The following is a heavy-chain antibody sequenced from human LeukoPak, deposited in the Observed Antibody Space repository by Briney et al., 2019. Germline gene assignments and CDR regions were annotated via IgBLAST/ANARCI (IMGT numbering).Heavy chain of an antibody. V-gene: IGHV4-39*01. CDR1: GGSISSSSYY. Sequence: SETLSLTCTVSGGSISSSSYYWGWIRQPPGKGLEWIGNIYYSGSTYYNPSLKSRVTISVDTSKNQFSLKLSSVTAADTAVYYCARTSGYYDSSGYYYEYFDYWGQGTLVTVSS. J-gene: IGHJ4*02. CDR2: IYYSGST. D-gene: IGHD3-22*01. CDR3: ARTSGYYDSSGYYYEYFDY.